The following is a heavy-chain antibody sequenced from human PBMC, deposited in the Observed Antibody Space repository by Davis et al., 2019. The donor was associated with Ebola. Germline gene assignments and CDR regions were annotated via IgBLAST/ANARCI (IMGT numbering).Heavy chain of an antibody. Sequence: AASVKVSCKASGYTFSTYGITWVRQAPGQGLEWMGWISAYNGKTNYAQRFQGRVTMTTDTSTNTAFMELRSLRSDDTAMYYCARATIHGSGSYWSDYWGQGTLVTVSS. CDR1: GYTFSTYG. CDR2: ISAYNGKT. D-gene: IGHD3-10*01. V-gene: IGHV1-18*01. CDR3: ARATIHGSGSYWSDY. J-gene: IGHJ4*02.